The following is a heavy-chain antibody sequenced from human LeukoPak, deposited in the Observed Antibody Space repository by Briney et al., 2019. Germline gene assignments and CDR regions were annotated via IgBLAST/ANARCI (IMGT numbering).Heavy chain of an antibody. J-gene: IGHJ6*03. CDR1: GFTFSDYY. V-gene: IGHV3-11*01. D-gene: IGHD2-15*01. CDR2: ISFSGDTI. CDR3: ARVLRYCSGGNCYSGGLGYMDV. Sequence: GGSLRLSCAASGFTFSDYYMSWVRQAPGKGLEWVSYISFSGDTIFFADSVKGRFTISRDNAKNSLYLQMNSLRAEDTAVYYCARVLRYCSGGNCYSGGLGYMDVWGKGTTVTISS.